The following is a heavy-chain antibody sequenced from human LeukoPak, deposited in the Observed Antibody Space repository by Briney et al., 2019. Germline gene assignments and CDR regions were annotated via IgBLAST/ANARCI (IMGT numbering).Heavy chain of an antibody. CDR2: IYSGGST. D-gene: IGHD5-24*01. CDR3: ATSLRDAWGSEYFHY. Sequence: GGSLRLSCTASGFAVSRNYMNWVRQAPGKGLEWVSIIYSGGSTYYADSVKGRFTISRDLSKNELYLQMNSLRAEDTAVYYCATSLRDAWGSEYFHYWGQGTLVSVSS. V-gene: IGHV3-53*01. J-gene: IGHJ1*01. CDR1: GFAVSRNY.